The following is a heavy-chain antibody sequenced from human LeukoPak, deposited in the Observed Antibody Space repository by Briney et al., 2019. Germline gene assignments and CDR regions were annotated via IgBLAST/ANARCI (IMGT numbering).Heavy chain of an antibody. CDR1: GGSISSGGYS. V-gene: IGHV4-30-2*01. Sequence: SETLSLTCAVSGGSISSGGYSWSWIRQPPGKGLEWIGYIYHSGSTYYNPSLKSRVTISVDRSKNQFSLELSSVTAADTAVYYCARVAGAPRYYYYYGMDVWGQGTTVTVSS. CDR2: IYHSGST. D-gene: IGHD1-26*01. CDR3: ARVAGAPRYYYYYGMDV. J-gene: IGHJ6*02.